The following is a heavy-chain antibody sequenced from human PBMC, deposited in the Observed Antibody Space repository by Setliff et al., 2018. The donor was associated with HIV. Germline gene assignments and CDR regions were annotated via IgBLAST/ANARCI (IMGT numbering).Heavy chain of an antibody. Sequence: SETLSLTCTVSGGSISSGGYYWSWIRQHPGKGLEWIGYIYYSGSTYYNPSLKSRVTISVDTSKNQFSLKLSSVTAADTAVYFCARHYQDYVFDNWGRGTLVTVSS. CDR2: IYYSGST. CDR1: GGSISSGGYY. CDR3: ARHYQDYVFDN. J-gene: IGHJ4*02. V-gene: IGHV4-31*02. D-gene: IGHD4-17*01.